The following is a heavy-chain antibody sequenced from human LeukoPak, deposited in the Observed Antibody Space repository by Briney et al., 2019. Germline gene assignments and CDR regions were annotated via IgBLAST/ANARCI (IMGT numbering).Heavy chain of an antibody. D-gene: IGHD1-1*01. CDR2: INIGDIR. V-gene: IGHV3-48*03. Sequence: GGSLRLSCAASGFTISNYEMSGVRQAPGKGLEWVSHINIGDIRNYADSVKGRFTISRDIPKNSLYLQMNSLRADDTAVYYCARDQFGTRLEWVQGTLVTVSS. CDR3: ARDQFGTRLE. J-gene: IGHJ4*02. CDR1: GFTISNYE.